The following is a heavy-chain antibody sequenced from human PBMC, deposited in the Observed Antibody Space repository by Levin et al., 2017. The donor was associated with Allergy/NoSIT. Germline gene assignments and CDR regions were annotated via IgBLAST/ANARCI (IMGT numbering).Heavy chain of an antibody. CDR1: GFTFITSA. D-gene: IGHD2-15*01. J-gene: IGHJ6*02. CDR2: FIGSRSAA. Sequence: QHGESLKISCAASGFTFITSAMTWVRQAPGKGLEWVSTFIGSRSAAYYADSVTGRFSISGDHSKNTLYLQMNNLRADDTAIYYCARELKYQVVGPAHHGMDVWGQGTTVLVSS. CDR3: ARELKYQVVGPAHHGMDV. V-gene: IGHV3-23*01.